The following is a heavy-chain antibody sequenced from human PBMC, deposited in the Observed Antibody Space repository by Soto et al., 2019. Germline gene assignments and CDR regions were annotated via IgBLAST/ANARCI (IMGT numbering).Heavy chain of an antibody. CDR2: INDSGST. Sequence: SETLSVTCAVYGGSFSVYYWTWIRQSPGKGLEWIGEINDSGSTKYNPSLKSRVTVSVDASKNQFSLKVRPVTAAATTVYYRGRGITMIEAAGGAGPDNCCFGCWGRVTLGPVSS. CDR1: GGSFSVYY. CDR3: GRGITMIEAAGGAGPDNCCFGC. J-gene: IGHJ4*02. D-gene: IGHD3-22*01. V-gene: IGHV4-34*01.